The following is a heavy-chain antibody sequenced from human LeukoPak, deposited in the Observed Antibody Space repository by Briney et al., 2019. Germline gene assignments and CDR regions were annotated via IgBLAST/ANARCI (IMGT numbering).Heavy chain of an antibody. Sequence: ASVKVSCKASGYTFTSYDINWVRQGTGQALERMGWMNPNTANTGDAQKFQGRVTMTRNTSISTAYMELSSLRSEDTAVYYCAIGDFHSYYGSGSYNYWGQGTLVTVSS. CDR2: MNPNTANT. CDR3: AIGDFHSYYGSGSYNY. CDR1: GYTFTSYD. J-gene: IGHJ4*02. V-gene: IGHV1-8*01. D-gene: IGHD3-10*01.